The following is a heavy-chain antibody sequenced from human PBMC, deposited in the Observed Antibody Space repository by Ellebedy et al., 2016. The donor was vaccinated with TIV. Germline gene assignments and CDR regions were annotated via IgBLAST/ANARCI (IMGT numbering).Heavy chain of an antibody. J-gene: IGHJ4*02. CDR2: ISWHSGTT. CDR1: GFTFDDYA. D-gene: IGHD6-6*01. Sequence: SLKISXAASGFTFDDYAMHWVRQAPGKGLEWVSGISWHSGTTDYADFVKGRFTISRDNAKNSLYLQMNRLRADDTAFYYCARDLRITARDYYLDYWGQGTLVTVSS. CDR3: ARDLRITARDYYLDY. V-gene: IGHV3-9*01.